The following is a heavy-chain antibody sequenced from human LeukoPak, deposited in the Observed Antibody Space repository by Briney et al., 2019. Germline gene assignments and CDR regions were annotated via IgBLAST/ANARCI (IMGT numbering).Heavy chain of an antibody. CDR2: IYYSGST. Sequence: SETLSLTCSVSGGSMTSYYWSWIRQPPGKGLEWIGYIYYSGSTNYNPSLERRVTISIDTSKNQFSLKLSSVIAADTAVYYCARGPTMVRGVRTKWFDPWGQGTLVTVSS. CDR1: GGSMTSYY. V-gene: IGHV4-59*01. CDR3: ARGPTMVRGVRTKWFDP. D-gene: IGHD3-10*01. J-gene: IGHJ5*02.